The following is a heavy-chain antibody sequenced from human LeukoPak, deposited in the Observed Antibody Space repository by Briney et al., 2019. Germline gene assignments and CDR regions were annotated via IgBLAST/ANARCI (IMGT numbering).Heavy chain of an antibody. CDR2: LSPNGGTT. J-gene: IGHJ4*02. D-gene: IGHD2-8*01. Sequence: ASVKVSCKASGYTFTDYFIHWVRQAPGQGLEWMGILSPNGGTTNYAQKFQDRVTMTRDTSTSTVYMELSSQRSEDTAVYYCARGYCTNGVCRTFDIWGQGTLVTVSS. CDR1: GYTFTDYF. CDR3: ARGYCTNGVCRTFDI. V-gene: IGHV1-46*01.